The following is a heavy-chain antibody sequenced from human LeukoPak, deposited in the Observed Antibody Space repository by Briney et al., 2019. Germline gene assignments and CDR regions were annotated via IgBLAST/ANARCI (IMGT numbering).Heavy chain of an antibody. V-gene: IGHV3-23*01. CDR3: AKDWGDIVVVPAAMFDY. CDR2: ISGSGGST. J-gene: IGHJ4*02. Sequence: GGPLRLSCAASGFTFSSYGMSWVRQAPGKGLEWVSAISGSGGSTYYADSVKGRFTISRDNSKNTLYLQMNSLRAEDTAVYYCAKDWGDIVVVPAAMFDYWGQGTLVTVSS. CDR1: GFTFSSYG. D-gene: IGHD2-2*01.